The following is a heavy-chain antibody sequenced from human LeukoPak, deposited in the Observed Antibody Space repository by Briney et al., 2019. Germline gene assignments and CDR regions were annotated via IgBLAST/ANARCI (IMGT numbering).Heavy chain of an antibody. CDR1: GGSISSYY. CDR2: IYTSGST. V-gene: IGHV4-4*07. CDR3: AREYYYDSSGYSPTYYFDY. Sequence: PSETLSLTCTVSGGSISSYYWSWIRQPAGKGLEWIGRIYTSGSTNYNPSLKSRVTMSVDTSKNQFSLKLSSVTAADTAVYYCAREYYYDSSGYSPTYYFDYWGQGTLVTVSS. J-gene: IGHJ4*02. D-gene: IGHD3-22*01.